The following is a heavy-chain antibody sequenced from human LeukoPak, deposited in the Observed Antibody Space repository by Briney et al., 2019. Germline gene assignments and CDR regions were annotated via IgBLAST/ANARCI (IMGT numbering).Heavy chain of an antibody. CDR2: IKQDGSEK. CDR3: ARRIVVVPAAIDWFDP. CDR1: GFTFSIYA. J-gene: IGHJ5*02. V-gene: IGHV3-7*01. D-gene: IGHD2-2*02. Sequence: PXGSLRLSCAASGFTFSIYAMNWVRQAPGKGLEWVANIKQDGSEKYYVDSVKGRFTISRDNAKNSLYLQMNSLRAEDTAVYYCARRIVVVPAAIDWFDPWGQGTLVTVSS.